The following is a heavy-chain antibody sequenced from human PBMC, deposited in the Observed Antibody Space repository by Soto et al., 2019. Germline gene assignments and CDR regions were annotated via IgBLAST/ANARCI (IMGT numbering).Heavy chain of an antibody. CDR1: CGSITSSSYY. Sequence: PSETLSLTCTVSCGSITSSSYYWGWIRRPPGKGLEWIGGIYYSGRSYYNPSLKSRVTMSVDTSKNQFSLTLNSVTAADAAVYYCARQRTTVVTQAYFDHWGQGTLVTVSS. D-gene: IGHD4-17*01. CDR2: IYYSGRS. CDR3: ARQRTTVVTQAYFDH. J-gene: IGHJ4*02. V-gene: IGHV4-39*01.